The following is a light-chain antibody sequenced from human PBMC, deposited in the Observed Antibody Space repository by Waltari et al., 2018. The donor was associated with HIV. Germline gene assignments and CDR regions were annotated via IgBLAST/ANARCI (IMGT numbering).Light chain of an antibody. V-gene: IGLV1-47*01. CDR2: RNK. CDR3: AVWDGSLSAWL. CDR1: SSNIGNNF. Sequence: QSVLTQSPSTSASPGQRVTISCSGTSSNIGNNFVSWYQRLPGTAPKLLIFRNKQRRSGVPDRFSGSKSDTSASLVISVLRSEDDAEYFCAVWDGSLSAWLVGGGTKVAGL. J-gene: IGLJ3*02.